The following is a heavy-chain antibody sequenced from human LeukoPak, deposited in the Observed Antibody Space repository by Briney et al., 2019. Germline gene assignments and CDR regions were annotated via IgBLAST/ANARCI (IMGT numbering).Heavy chain of an antibody. V-gene: IGHV4-38-2*02. Sequence: PSETLTLTCTVSGYSINSGHYWGWVRQPPGKGLEWIGNIYHTETTYYNPSLKSRVTISVDTSKNQFSLRLNSVTAADTAVYYCARVGDRGVYFDNWGQGTRVTVSS. CDR1: GYSINSGHY. CDR3: ARVGDRGVYFDN. CDR2: IYHTETT. D-gene: IGHD3-16*01. J-gene: IGHJ4*02.